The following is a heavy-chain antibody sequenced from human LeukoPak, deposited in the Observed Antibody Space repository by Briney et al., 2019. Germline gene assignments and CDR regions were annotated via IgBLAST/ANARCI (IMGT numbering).Heavy chain of an antibody. J-gene: IGHJ4*02. Sequence: SETLSLTCTVSGGSISSYYWSWIRQPPGKGLEWIGYIYYSGSTNYNPSLKSRVTISVDTSKNQFSLKLSSVTAADTAVYYCASHIRDIYGYSHWGQGALVTVSS. CDR3: ASHIRDIYGYSH. CDR2: IYYSGST. V-gene: IGHV4-59*01. D-gene: IGHD5-18*01. CDR1: GGSISSYY.